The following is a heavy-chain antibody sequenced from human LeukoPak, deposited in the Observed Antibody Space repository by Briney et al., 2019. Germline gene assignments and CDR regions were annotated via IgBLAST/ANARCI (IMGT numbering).Heavy chain of an antibody. CDR2: IYRDGGT. D-gene: IGHD6-19*01. CDR3: ARDNRDGSGWYSVGY. J-gene: IGHJ4*02. V-gene: IGHV3-53*01. Sequence: GGSLRLSCAASGFTVSNDYMSWVRQAPGKGLEWVSVIYRDGGTYYADSVRGRFTISRDNSKNTLYLQMNSLRAEDTAVYYCARDNRDGSGWYSVGYWGQGTLVTVSS. CDR1: GFTVSNDY.